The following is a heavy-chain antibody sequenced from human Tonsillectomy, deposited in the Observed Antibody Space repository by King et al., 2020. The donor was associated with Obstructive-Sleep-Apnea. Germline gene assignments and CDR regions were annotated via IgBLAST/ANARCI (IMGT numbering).Heavy chain of an antibody. CDR3: ARGQTYYYDSSGYYSGTYFDY. CDR1: GFTFSSYG. CDR2: ISYYGSNK. J-gene: IGHJ4*02. V-gene: IGHV3-30*03. D-gene: IGHD3-22*01. Sequence: VQLVESGGGVGQPGRSLRLSFAASGFTFSSYGMHWVRQAPGKVLGWVAVISYYGSNKYYADSVKGRFTISRDNSKNTLYLQMNSLRAGDTAVYYCARGQTYYYDSSGYYSGTYFDYWGQGTLVTVSS.